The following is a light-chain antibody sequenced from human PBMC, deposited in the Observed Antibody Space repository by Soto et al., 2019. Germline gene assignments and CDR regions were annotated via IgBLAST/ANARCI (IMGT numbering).Light chain of an antibody. CDR3: QQYSSYSFT. V-gene: IGKV1-5*01. CDR2: DAS. CDR1: QSIGSW. J-gene: IGKJ3*01. Sequence: IQMTQSPSTLSASVGDRVTITCRASQSIGSWLAWYQQRPGKAPKVLIYDASSLESGVPSRFSGSGSGTEFPLTISSLQPYDFATYYCQQYSSYSFTFGPGTKVEIK.